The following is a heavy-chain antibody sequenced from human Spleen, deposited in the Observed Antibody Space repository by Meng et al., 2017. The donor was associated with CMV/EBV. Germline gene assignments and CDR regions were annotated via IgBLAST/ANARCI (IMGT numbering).Heavy chain of an antibody. CDR3: ARESGSYSGYFDY. D-gene: IGHD1-26*01. CDR1: GGSITRSSYH. Sequence: SETLSLTCTVSGGSITRSSYHWGWIRQPPGKGLEWIGSIYYSGSTYYNPSLKSRVIISVDTSKNQFSLKLSSVTAADTAVYYCARESGSYSGYFDYWGQGTLVTVSS. CDR2: IYYSGST. J-gene: IGHJ4*02. V-gene: IGHV4-39*07.